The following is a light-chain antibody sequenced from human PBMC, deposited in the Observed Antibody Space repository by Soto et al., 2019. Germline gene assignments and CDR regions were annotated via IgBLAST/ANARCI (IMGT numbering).Light chain of an antibody. V-gene: IGLV2-11*01. J-gene: IGLJ2*01. CDR1: SSDVGGYNY. CDR3: CSYAGSFRLI. CDR2: DVT. Sequence: QSALTQPRSVSGSPGQSITISCTGTSSDVGGYNYVSWYQHRPAEAPKLMIYDVTKRPSGVPDRFSGSKSGYTASLTISGPQPEDEADYYCCSYAGSFRLIFGGGTQLTVL.